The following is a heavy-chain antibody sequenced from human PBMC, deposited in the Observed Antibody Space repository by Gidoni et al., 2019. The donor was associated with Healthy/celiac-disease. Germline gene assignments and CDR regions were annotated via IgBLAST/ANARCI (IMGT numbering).Heavy chain of an antibody. CDR3: ARAGGLAYCGGDCYFTPDY. J-gene: IGHJ4*02. V-gene: IGHV1-69*01. CDR1: GRTFSSSA. Sequence: QVQLVQSGAEVKKPGSSVKVSCQASGRTFSSSAISWVRQAPGQGLEWMGGIIPIFGTANYAQKFQGRVTITADESTSTAYMELSSLRSEDTAVYYCARAGGLAYCGGDCYFTPDYWGQGTLVTVSS. CDR2: IIPIFGTA. D-gene: IGHD2-21*02.